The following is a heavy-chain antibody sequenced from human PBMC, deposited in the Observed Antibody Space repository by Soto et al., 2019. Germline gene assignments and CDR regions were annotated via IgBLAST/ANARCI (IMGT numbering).Heavy chain of an antibody. CDR2: ISSSGKTI. CDR1: GFTLTSFE. Sequence: EVQLVESGGGLVQPGGSLRLSCAVSGFTLTSFEMSWVRQAPGKGLEWISYISSSGKTIYYADSVKGRFTISRDSAQNSLFLQMSSLRAEDTAVYYCARGVRWRYTFFDFWGQGVLVTVSS. J-gene: IGHJ4*02. V-gene: IGHV3-48*03. D-gene: IGHD2-21*01. CDR3: ARGVRWRYTFFDF.